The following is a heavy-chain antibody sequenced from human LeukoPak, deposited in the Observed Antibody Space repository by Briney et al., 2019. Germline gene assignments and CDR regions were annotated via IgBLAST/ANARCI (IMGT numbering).Heavy chain of an antibody. CDR3: AKDLSRAYYDFWSGYYPNDAFDI. V-gene: IGHV3-30-3*01. D-gene: IGHD3-3*01. Sequence: GRSLRLSCAASGFTFSSYAMHWVRQAPGKGLEWVAVISYDGSNKYYADSVKGRFTISRDNPKNTLYLQMNSLRAEDTAVYYCAKDLSRAYYDFWSGYYPNDAFDIWGQGTMVTVSS. CDR1: GFTFSSYA. CDR2: ISYDGSNK. J-gene: IGHJ3*02.